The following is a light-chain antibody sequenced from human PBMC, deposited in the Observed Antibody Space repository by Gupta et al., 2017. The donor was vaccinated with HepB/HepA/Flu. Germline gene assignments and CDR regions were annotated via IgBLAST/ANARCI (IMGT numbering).Light chain of an antibody. CDR1: QTVRSND. CDR2: ATS. J-gene: IGKJ2*01. Sequence: EIVLTQSPGTLSLSPGERATLSCRASQTVRSNDLAWYQQKPGQAPSLLIYATSNRAAGIPDRFSGSGSGTDFTLAISRLEPEDFAVYYCQQGGSSPPYTFGQGTKLEIK. CDR3: QQGGSSPPYT. V-gene: IGKV3-20*01.